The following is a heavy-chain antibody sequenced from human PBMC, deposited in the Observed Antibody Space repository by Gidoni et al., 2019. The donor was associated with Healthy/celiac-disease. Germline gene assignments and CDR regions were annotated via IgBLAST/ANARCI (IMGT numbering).Heavy chain of an antibody. D-gene: IGHD4-17*01. CDR3: ARVGATVTTFRAFDI. V-gene: IGHV3-48*03. CDR2: ISSSGSTI. J-gene: IGHJ3*02. CDR1: GFTFSSYE. Sequence: EVQLVESGGGLVQPGGSLRLSCAASGFTFSSYEMNWVRQAPGKGLEWVSYISSSGSTIYYADSVKGRFTISRDNAKNSLYLQMNSLRAEDTAVYYCARVGATVTTFRAFDIWGQGTMVTVSS.